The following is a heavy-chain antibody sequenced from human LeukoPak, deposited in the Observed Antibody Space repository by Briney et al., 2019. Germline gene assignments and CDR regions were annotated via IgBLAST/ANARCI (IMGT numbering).Heavy chain of an antibody. CDR2: IYTSGST. CDR1: GGSISSYY. D-gene: IGHD4-17*01. CDR3: ARGFHYGGNFDYFDY. J-gene: IGHJ4*02. V-gene: IGHV4-4*07. Sequence: SETLSLTCTVSGGSISSYYWSWIRQPAGKGLEWIGRIYTSGSTNYNPSLKSRVTMSVDTSKNQFSLKLSSVTAADTAVYYCARGFHYGGNFDYFDYWGQGTLATVSS.